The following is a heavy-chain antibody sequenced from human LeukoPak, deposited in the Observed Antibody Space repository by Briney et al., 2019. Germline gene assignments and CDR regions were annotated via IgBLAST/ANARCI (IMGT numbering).Heavy chain of an antibody. Sequence: PGGSLRLACAASGFTFSSYALSWVRQAPGKGLEWVAIINGSGGNRYYADSVKGRFTISRDNSENTLFLQMSSLRAEDTAVYYCAKGRGLIVASGTDSLDPWGQGTLVTVSS. CDR1: GFTFSSYA. CDR3: AKGRGLIVASGTDSLDP. D-gene: IGHD3-10*01. J-gene: IGHJ5*02. CDR2: INGSGGNR. V-gene: IGHV3-23*01.